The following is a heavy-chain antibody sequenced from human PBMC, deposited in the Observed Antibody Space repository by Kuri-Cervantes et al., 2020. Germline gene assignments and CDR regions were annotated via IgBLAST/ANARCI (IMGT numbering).Heavy chain of an antibody. V-gene: IGHV4-59*08. Sequence: GSLRLSCTVSGGSISSYYWSWIRQPPGKGLEWIGYIYYSGSTNYNPSLKSRVTISVDTSKNQFSLKLSSVTAADTVVYYCARQGGWNYYYGMDVWGQGTTVTVSS. J-gene: IGHJ6*02. CDR3: ARQGGWNYYYGMDV. D-gene: IGHD1-1*01. CDR2: IYYSGST. CDR1: GGSISSYY.